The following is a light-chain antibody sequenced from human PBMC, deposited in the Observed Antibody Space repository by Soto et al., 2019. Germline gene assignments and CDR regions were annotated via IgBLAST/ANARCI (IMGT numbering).Light chain of an antibody. CDR2: AVT. CDR1: SSDVGGYNY. J-gene: IGLJ1*01. CDR3: SSYTSSLRAYV. V-gene: IGLV2-14*01. Sequence: QSVLTQPASVSGSPGQSITISCTGTSSDVGGYNYVSWYQQHPGKAPKLMIYAVTDRPSGVSSRFSGSKSGNTASLTISGLQAEDEADYYCSSYTSSLRAYVFGPGTKVTVL.